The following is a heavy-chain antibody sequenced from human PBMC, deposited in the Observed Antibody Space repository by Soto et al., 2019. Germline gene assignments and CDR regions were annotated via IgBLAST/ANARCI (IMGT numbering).Heavy chain of an antibody. J-gene: IGHJ4*02. D-gene: IGHD3-9*01. V-gene: IGHV3-48*04. CDR2: IFATSTTI. Sequence: PGGSLGLSCVASGFSFRSYSMVWVRQAPGKGLEWISYIFATSTTIYYADSVKGRFTVSRDNAKNSLFLLINSLRAEDTAVYYCARDKDWAFDYWGQGTPVTVSS. CDR1: GFSFRSYS. CDR3: ARDKDWAFDY.